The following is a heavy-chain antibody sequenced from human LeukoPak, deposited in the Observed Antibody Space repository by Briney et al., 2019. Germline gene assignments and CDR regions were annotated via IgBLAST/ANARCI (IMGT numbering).Heavy chain of an antibody. CDR3: AGTTYSSSSFDY. Sequence: GESLKISCKGSGYSLTSYWIGWVRQMPGKGLAWMGITYPGDSDTRYSPSFQGQITISADKSISTAYLQWSSLKASDTAMYYCAGTTYSSSSFDYWGQGTLVTVSS. J-gene: IGHJ4*02. D-gene: IGHD6-6*01. V-gene: IGHV5-51*01. CDR1: GYSLTSYW. CDR2: TYPGDSDT.